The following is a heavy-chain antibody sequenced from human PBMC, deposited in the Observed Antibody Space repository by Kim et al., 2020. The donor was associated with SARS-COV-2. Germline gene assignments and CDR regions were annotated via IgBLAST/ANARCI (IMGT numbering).Heavy chain of an antibody. CDR1: GFTFSSYA. Sequence: GGSLRLSCAASGFTFSSYAMHWVRQAPGKGLEWVSVISYDGSNKYYADSVKGRFTISRDNSKNTLYLQMNSLRAEDTAVYYCARDGHLDYYDSSGYSWYFELWGRGALVTVSS. CDR2: ISYDGSNK. D-gene: IGHD3-22*01. J-gene: IGHJ2*01. CDR3: ARDGHLDYYDSSGYSWYFEL. V-gene: IGHV3-30*04.